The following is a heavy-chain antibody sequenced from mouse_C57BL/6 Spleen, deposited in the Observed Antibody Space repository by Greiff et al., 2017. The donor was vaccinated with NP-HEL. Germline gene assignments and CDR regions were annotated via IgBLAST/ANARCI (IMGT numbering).Heavy chain of an antibody. CDR3: ARPATDGCAY. CDR1: GYSITSGYY. J-gene: IGHJ3*01. D-gene: IGHD1-1*01. V-gene: IGHV3-6*01. Sequence: VQLKQSGPGLVKPSQSLSLTCSVTGYSITSGYYWNWIRQFPGSKLEWMGYISYDGSNNYNPSLKNRISITRDTSKNQFFLKLNSVTTEDTATYYCARPATDGCAYWGKGTLVTVSA. CDR2: ISYDGSN.